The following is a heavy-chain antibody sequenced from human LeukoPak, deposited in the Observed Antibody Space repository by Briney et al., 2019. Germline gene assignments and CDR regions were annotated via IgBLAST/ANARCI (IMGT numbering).Heavy chain of an antibody. CDR2: IRYDGSNK. D-gene: IGHD2-8*02. V-gene: IGHV3-30*02. Sequence: GGSLRLSCAASGFTFSSYGMHWVRQAPGKGLEWVAFIRYDGSNKYYADSVKGRFTISRDNSKNTLYLQMNSLRAEDTAVYYCARRLVGPNIGAFDIWGQGTMVTVSS. CDR3: ARRLVGPNIGAFDI. CDR1: GFTFSSYG. J-gene: IGHJ3*02.